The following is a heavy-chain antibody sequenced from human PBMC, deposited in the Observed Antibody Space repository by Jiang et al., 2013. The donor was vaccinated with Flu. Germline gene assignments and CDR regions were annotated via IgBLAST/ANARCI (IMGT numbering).Heavy chain of an antibody. CDR1: QTPSSVMP. V-gene: IGHV1-69*11. J-gene: IGHJ3*01. D-gene: IGHD3-16*01. CDR3: ARADTGGDDAFDL. CDR2: SSLFLRH. Sequence: SGAEVKKPGVLGERSPARLRQTPSSVMPSSGCDRPLDKGWSGWGGSSLFLRHQNYEQKFQGRVTITADESTATTFMVLTSLKSEDTAVYYCARADTGGDDAFDLWGQGTLVTVSS.